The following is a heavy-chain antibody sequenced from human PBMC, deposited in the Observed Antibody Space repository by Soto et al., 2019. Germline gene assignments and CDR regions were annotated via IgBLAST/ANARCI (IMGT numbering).Heavy chain of an antibody. Sequence: GASMKVSCKASGYTFTSYDINWVRQATGQGLEWMGWMNPNSGNTGYAQKFQGRVTMTRNTSISTAYMELSSLRSEDTAVYYCARTLVGATPADYWGQGTLVTVSS. CDR3: ARTLVGATPADY. D-gene: IGHD1-26*01. J-gene: IGHJ4*02. CDR2: MNPNSGNT. CDR1: GYTFTSYD. V-gene: IGHV1-8*01.